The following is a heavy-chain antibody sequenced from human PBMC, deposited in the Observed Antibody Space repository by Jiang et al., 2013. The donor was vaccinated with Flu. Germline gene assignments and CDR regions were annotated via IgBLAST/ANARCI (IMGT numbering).Heavy chain of an antibody. Sequence: SGAEVKKPGASVKVSCKASGYTFTSYGISWVRQAPGQGLEWMGWISAYNGNTNYAQKLQGRVTMTTDTSTSTAYMELRSLRSDDTAVYYCARALLVVVPAANYATTADIWGQGTMVTVSS. CDR1: GYTFTSYG. CDR2: ISAYNGNT. J-gene: IGHJ3*02. V-gene: IGHV1-18*01. D-gene: IGHD2-2*01. CDR3: ARALLVVVPAANYATTADI.